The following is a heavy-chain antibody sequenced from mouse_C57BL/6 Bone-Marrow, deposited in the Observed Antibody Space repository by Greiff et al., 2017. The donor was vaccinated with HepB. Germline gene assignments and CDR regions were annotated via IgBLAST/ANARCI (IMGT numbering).Heavy chain of an antibody. CDR3: SEDSAVYYCARSATGPFAY. Sequence: QVQLKESGPELARPWASVKISCQAFYTFSRRVHFAIRDTNYWMQWVKQRPGQGLEWIGAIYPGNGDTSYNQKFKGKATLTVDQSSSTAYMQLNSQTSEDSAVYYCARSATGPFAYWGQGTLVTVSA. V-gene: IGHV1-87*01. D-gene: IGHD4-1*02. CDR1: YTFSRRVH. CDR2: GQGLEWIG. J-gene: IGHJ3*01.